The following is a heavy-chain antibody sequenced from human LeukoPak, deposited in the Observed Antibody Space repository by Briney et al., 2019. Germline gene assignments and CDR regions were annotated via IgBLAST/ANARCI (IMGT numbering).Heavy chain of an antibody. CDR1: GGSFSGYY. CDR2: INHSGST. J-gene: IGHJ4*02. Sequence: SETLSLTCAVYGGSFSGYYWSWIRQPPGKGLEWIGEINHSGSTNYNPSLKSRVTISVDTSKNQFSLKLSSVTAADTAVYYCARDYFGGYFDYWGQGTLVTVSS. CDR3: ARDYFGGYFDY. V-gene: IGHV4-34*01. D-gene: IGHD2/OR15-2a*01.